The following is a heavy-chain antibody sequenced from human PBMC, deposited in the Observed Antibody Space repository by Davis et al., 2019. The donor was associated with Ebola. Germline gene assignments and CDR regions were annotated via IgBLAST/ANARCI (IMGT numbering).Heavy chain of an antibody. D-gene: IGHD3-10*01. Sequence: GESLKISCAASGFTFSYYYMSWIRQAPGKGLEWVSYISSSSSYTNYADSVKGRFTISRDNAKNSLYLQMNSLRAEDTAVYYCAKDLLLWFGEIDPWGQGTLVTVSS. V-gene: IGHV3-11*06. CDR2: ISSSSSYT. CDR3: AKDLLLWFGEIDP. CDR1: GFTFSYYY. J-gene: IGHJ5*02.